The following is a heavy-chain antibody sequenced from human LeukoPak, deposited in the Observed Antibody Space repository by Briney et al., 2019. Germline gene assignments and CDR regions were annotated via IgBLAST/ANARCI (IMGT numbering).Heavy chain of an antibody. CDR1: GGSISGGRYY. CDR3: AGPRSSTSRGAFDY. V-gene: IGHV4-39*07. J-gene: IGHJ4*02. CDR2: ISYNGIP. Sequence: SETLSLTCTVSGGSISGGRYYLAWIRQPPGKGLEWIASISYNGIPYYNPSLKSRVTISVDTSKNQFSLELTSVTAADTAVYYCAGPRSSTSRGAFDYWGQGTLVTVSS. D-gene: IGHD2-2*01.